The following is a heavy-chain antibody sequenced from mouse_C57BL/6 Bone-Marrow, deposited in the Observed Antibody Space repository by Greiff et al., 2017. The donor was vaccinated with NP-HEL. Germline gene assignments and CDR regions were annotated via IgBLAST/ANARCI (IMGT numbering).Heavy chain of an antibody. CDR2: INPNNGGT. J-gene: IGHJ3*01. CDR1: GYTFTDYY. Sequence: EVQLQQSGPELVKPGASVKISCKASGYTFTDYYMNWVMQSHGKSLEWIGDINPNNGGTSYNQKFKGKATLTVDKSSSQAYMELRSLTSEASAVYYCARSYDYDGAWFAYWGQGTLVTVSA. D-gene: IGHD2-4*01. V-gene: IGHV1-26*01. CDR3: ARSYDYDGAWFAY.